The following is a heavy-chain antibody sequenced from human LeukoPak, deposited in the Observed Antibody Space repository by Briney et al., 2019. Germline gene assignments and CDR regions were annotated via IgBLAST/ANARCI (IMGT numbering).Heavy chain of an antibody. V-gene: IGHV4-39*07. D-gene: IGHD3-10*01. CDR1: GGSISSSSYY. Sequence: SETLSLTCTVSGGSISSSSYYWGWIRQPPGKGLEWIGSIYYSGSTYYNPSLKSRVTISVDTSKNQFSLKLSSVTAADTAVYYCAREYYGSGSYYYYYYYMDVWGKGTTVTISS. J-gene: IGHJ6*03. CDR3: AREYYGSGSYYYYYYYMDV. CDR2: IYYSGST.